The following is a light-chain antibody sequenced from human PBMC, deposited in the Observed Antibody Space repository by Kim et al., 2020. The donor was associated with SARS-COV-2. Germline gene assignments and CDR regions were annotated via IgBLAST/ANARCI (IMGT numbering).Light chain of an antibody. CDR3: VLYMGSGSWV. CDR2: RTN. V-gene: IGLV8-61*01. Sequence: GGTVTLTCGLSSGSVSTSYYPSWYQQTPGQAPRTLIYRTNTRSSGVPDRFSGSILGNKAALTITGAQADDESDYYCVLYMGSGSWVFGGGTQLTVL. J-gene: IGLJ3*02. CDR1: SGSVSTSYY.